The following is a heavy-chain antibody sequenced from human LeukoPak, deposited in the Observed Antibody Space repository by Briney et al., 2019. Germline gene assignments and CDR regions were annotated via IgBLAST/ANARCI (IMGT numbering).Heavy chain of an antibody. CDR1: GFTFSYYW. Sequence: GGSLRLSCAAPGFTFSYYWMSWVRQAPGRGLEWVANINQDGSEKHYVESVKGRVTISTDNAKNTLYMQMNSLRAEDTAVYYCAREECFGSRCYSSNPTWYFYYMDVWGKGTTVTVSS. J-gene: IGHJ6*03. V-gene: IGHV3-7*01. CDR2: INQDGSEK. D-gene: IGHD2-15*01. CDR3: AREECFGSRCYSSNPTWYFYYMDV.